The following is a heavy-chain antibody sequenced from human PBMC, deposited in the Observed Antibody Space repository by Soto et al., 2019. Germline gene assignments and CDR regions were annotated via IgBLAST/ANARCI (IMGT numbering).Heavy chain of an antibody. CDR2: TYFRSKWYN. CDR3: ARDGLWYSSSRLDLFNP. V-gene: IGHV6-1*01. CDR1: GDSVYSDSAA. J-gene: IGHJ5*02. Sequence: SQTLSLTCAISGDSVYSDSAAWNWIRQSPSRGLEWLGRTYFRSKWYNDYAVSVKSRITINPDTSKNQSSLHLNSATPEDTAVYYCARDGLWYSSSRLDLFNPWGQGTLVTV. D-gene: IGHD6-13*01.